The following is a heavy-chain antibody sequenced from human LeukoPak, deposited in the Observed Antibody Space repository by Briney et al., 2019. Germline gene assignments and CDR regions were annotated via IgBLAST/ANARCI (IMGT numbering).Heavy chain of an antibody. CDR3: AREYGGNVPNAFDI. Sequence: ASVKVSCKASGYTFTGYYMHWVRQAPGQGLEWMGWINPNSGGTNYAQKFQGRVTMTRDTSISTAYMELSRLRSDDTAVYYCAREYGGNVPNAFDIWGQGTMVTVSS. D-gene: IGHD4-23*01. V-gene: IGHV1-2*02. CDR2: INPNSGGT. J-gene: IGHJ3*02. CDR1: GYTFTGYY.